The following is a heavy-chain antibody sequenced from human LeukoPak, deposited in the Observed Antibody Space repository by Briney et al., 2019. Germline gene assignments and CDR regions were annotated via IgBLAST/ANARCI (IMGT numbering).Heavy chain of an antibody. CDR2: IYTSGST. V-gene: IGHV4-4*07. Sequence: SETLFLTCTVSGGSISSYYWSWIRQPAGKGLEWIGRIYTSGSTNYNPSLKSRVTMSVDTSKNQFSLKLSSVTAADTAVYYCARDSRRGYSGYARGGAFDIWGQGTMVTVSS. CDR1: GGSISSYY. J-gene: IGHJ3*02. D-gene: IGHD5-12*01. CDR3: ARDSRRGYSGYARGGAFDI.